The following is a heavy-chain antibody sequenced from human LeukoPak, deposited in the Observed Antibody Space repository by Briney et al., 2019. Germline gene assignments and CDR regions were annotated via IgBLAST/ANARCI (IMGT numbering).Heavy chain of an antibody. CDR1: GGSFSGYY. CDR3: ARHRSGLEMATSNFDY. CDR2: IYYSGST. V-gene: IGHV4-34*01. D-gene: IGHD5-24*01. J-gene: IGHJ4*02. Sequence: SETLSLTCAVYGGSFSGYYWSWIRQPPGKGLEWIGSIYYSGSTYYNPSLKSRVTISVDTSKNQFSLKLSSVTAADTAVYYCARHRSGLEMATSNFDYWGQGTLVTVSS.